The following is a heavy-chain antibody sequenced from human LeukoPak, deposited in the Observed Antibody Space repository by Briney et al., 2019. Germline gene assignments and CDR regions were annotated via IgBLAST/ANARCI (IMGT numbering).Heavy chain of an antibody. Sequence: GGSLRLSCAAYGFTFSSHSMTWVRQAPGKVLEWVSGITSSTDYIYYVDSLKGRFTVSRDNAKNSLYLQLNSLRAEGAAVYYCMRESAYYGSSAYYNVLDYWGQGTLATVSS. D-gene: IGHD3-22*01. CDR1: GFTFSSHS. J-gene: IGHJ4*02. CDR2: ITSSTDYI. CDR3: MRESAYYGSSAYYNVLDY. V-gene: IGHV3-21*01.